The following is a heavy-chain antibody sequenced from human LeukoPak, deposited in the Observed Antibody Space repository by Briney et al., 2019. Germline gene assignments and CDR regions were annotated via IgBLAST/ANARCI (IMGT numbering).Heavy chain of an antibody. D-gene: IGHD1-26*01. CDR2: IYYSGNT. CDR1: GDSIRTNNYY. J-gene: IGHJ4*02. CDR3: ARQERTRWDLSGVFEF. Sequence: PSETLSLTCTVSGDSIRTNNYYWGWIRQSPGKGLEWIGSIYYSGNTYHNSSLKSRVTMSVDASKSQFSLNLRSVTAADTAVYYCARQERTRWDLSGVFEFWGQGILVTVSS. V-gene: IGHV4-39*01.